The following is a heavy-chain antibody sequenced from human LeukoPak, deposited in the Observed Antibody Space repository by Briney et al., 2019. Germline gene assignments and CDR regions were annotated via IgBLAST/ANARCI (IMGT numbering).Heavy chain of an antibody. Sequence: GPVKVSCKASGYTFTGYYMHWVRQAPGQGLEWMGIINPSGGSTSYAQKFQGRVTMTRDTSTSTVYMELSSLRSEDTAVYYCARYYYDSSGYYSLGYWGQGTLVTVSS. CDR3: ARYYYDSSGYYSLGY. CDR1: GYTFTGYY. V-gene: IGHV1-46*01. J-gene: IGHJ4*02. D-gene: IGHD3-22*01. CDR2: INPSGGST.